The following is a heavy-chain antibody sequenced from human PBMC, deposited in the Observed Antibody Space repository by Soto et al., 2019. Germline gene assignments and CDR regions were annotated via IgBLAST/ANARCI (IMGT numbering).Heavy chain of an antibody. D-gene: IGHD6-19*01. V-gene: IGHV1-3*05. CDR1: GYTFTGYA. Sequence: QVQLVQSGAEEKKPGASVKVSCKASGYTFTGYAMHWVRQAPGQRLEWMGWINAGNGNTKYSQKFQGRVTITRDTSAIAAYMELSSLCSEDTAVYYCARAVAVAADFDYWGQGTLVTGSS. CDR2: INAGNGNT. J-gene: IGHJ4*02. CDR3: ARAVAVAADFDY.